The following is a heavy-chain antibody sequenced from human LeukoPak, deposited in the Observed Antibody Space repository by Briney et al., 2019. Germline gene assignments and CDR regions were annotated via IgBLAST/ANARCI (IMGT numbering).Heavy chain of an antibody. CDR2: IKEDGSEK. CDR3: ARGGGRHVEY. V-gene: IGHV3-7*05. J-gene: IGHJ4*02. D-gene: IGHD2/OR15-2a*01. CDR1: GFTFSNYG. Sequence: PGGSLRLSCAASGFTFSNYGMHWVRQAPGKGLEWVANIKEDGSEKNYVDSVKGRFTISRDNAKNSLYLQMNSLRAEDTAVYYCARGGGRHVEYWGQGNLVTVSS.